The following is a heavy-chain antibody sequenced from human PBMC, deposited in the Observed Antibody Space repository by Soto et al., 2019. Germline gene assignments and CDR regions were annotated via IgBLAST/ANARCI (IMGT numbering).Heavy chain of an antibody. D-gene: IGHD3-22*01. CDR1: GGSIISGDYY. Sequence: TLSLTSTVSGGSIISGDYYWNWIRQPPGKGLEWIGYISYSGSTYYNPSLKSRLTISVDTSKNHFSLRLSSVTAADTAVYYCASAPTNFYDTSGYFGIHYWGQGTLVTVSS. CDR3: ASAPTNFYDTSGYFGIHY. J-gene: IGHJ4*02. CDR2: ISYSGST. V-gene: IGHV4-30-4*01.